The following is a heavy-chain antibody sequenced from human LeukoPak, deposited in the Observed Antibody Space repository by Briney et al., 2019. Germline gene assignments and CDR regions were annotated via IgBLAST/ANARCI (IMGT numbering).Heavy chain of an antibody. V-gene: IGHV4-39*07. CDR1: GGSISSSSYY. CDR3: ARPEGIAAAGPFDY. D-gene: IGHD6-13*01. Sequence: PSETLSLTCTVSGGSISSSSYYWGWIRQPPGKGLEWIGSIYYSGSTYYNPSLKSRVTISVDTSKNQFSLKLSSVTAADTAVYYCARPEGIAAAGPFDYWGQGTLVTVSS. CDR2: IYYSGST. J-gene: IGHJ4*02.